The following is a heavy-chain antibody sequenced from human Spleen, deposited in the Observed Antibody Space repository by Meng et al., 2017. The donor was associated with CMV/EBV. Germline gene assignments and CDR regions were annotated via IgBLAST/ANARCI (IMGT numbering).Heavy chain of an antibody. CDR2: IFPGGNT. D-gene: IGHD2-21*02. CDR3: ARGCSLSDCLGRFDY. CDR1: GGSFSGYY. Sequence: SETLSLTCAVKGGSFSGYYWNWIRQSPGKGLEWIGEIFPGGNTNYRPSLKNRVTISADTPNNQFSLNLRSVTAADTAVYYCARGCSLSDCLGRFDYWGQGTLVTVSS. J-gene: IGHJ4*02. V-gene: IGHV4-34*01.